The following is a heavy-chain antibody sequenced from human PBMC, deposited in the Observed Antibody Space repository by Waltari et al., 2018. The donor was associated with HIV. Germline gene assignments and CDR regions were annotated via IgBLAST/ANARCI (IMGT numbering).Heavy chain of an antibody. J-gene: IGHJ4*02. Sequence: QVHLVQSGAEMRKPGASMKVSCKASGYTFTTYGVSWVRQAPGQGLEWMGWISTDDGDTKYDKKFQGRVTMTTDTSASTVYMELRGLRSDDTAVYYCARDIDDYESSGYLDYWGQGALVTVSS. CDR3: ARDIDDYESSGYLDY. D-gene: IGHD3-22*01. CDR2: ISTDDGDT. V-gene: IGHV1-18*01. CDR1: GYTFTTYG.